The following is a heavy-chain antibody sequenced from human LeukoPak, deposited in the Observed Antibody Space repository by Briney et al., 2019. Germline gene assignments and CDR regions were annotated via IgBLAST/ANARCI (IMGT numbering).Heavy chain of an antibody. J-gene: IGHJ4*02. D-gene: IGHD6-6*01. CDR2: IIPIFGTA. CDR1: GGTFSSYA. CDR3: ARESSSSTLFDY. Sequence: SVKVSCKASGGTFSSYAISWVRQAPGHGLEWMGGIIPIFGTANYAQKFQGRVTITADESTSTAYMELSSLRSEDTAVYYCARESSSSTLFDYWGQGTLVTVSS. V-gene: IGHV1-69*13.